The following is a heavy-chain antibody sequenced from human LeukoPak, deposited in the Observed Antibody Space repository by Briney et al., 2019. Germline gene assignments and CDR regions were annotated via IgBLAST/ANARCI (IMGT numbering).Heavy chain of an antibody. CDR3: AKTLITIKYYYGMDV. CDR1: GFTFSSYA. Sequence: TGGSLRLSCAASGFTFSSYAMSWVRQAPGKGLEWVSAISGSGGSTYYADSVKGRFTISRDNSKNTLYLQMNSLRAEDTAVYYCAKTLITIKYYYGMDVWGQGTTVTVSS. J-gene: IGHJ6*02. V-gene: IGHV3-23*01. D-gene: IGHD1-20*01. CDR2: ISGSGGST.